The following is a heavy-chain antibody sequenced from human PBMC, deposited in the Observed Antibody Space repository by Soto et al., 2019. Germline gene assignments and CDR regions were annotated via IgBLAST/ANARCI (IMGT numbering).Heavy chain of an antibody. CDR2: ISYDGSNK. CDR3: AKDDFWSGYNWFDP. J-gene: IGHJ5*02. CDR1: GFTFSSYG. V-gene: IGHV3-30*18. D-gene: IGHD3-3*01. Sequence: GGSMRLSCAASGFTFSSYGMHWVRQAPGKGLEWVAVISYDGSNKYYADSVKGRSTISRDNSKNTLYLQMNSLRAEDTAVYYCAKDDFWSGYNWFDPWGQGTLVTVSS.